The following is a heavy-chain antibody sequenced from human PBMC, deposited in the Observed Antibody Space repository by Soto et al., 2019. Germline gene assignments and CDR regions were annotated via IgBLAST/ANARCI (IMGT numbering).Heavy chain of an antibody. V-gene: IGHV1-69*10. D-gene: IGHD1-1*01. CDR3: APELGRGDY. Sequence: ASVKVSCKASGGTFSSYAISWVRQAPGQGLEWMGGIIRILGIANYAQKFQGRVKITVDKSTSTAYMELSSLRSEDTAVDYCAPELGRGDYWGQGTLVTVSS. CDR1: GGTFSSYA. CDR2: IIRILGIA. J-gene: IGHJ4*02.